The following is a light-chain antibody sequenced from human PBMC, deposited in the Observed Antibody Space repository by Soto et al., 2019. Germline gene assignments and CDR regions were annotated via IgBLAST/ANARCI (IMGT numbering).Light chain of an antibody. Sequence: PGERATLSCRASQSIDIYLAWYQQKPGQAPRLLIYDASKRATGIPARLSGSGSGTDFTLTISSLEPEDFAVYYCQQQSNWPKTFGQGTKVEI. V-gene: IGKV3-11*01. CDR1: QSIDIY. CDR2: DAS. J-gene: IGKJ1*01. CDR3: QQQSNWPKT.